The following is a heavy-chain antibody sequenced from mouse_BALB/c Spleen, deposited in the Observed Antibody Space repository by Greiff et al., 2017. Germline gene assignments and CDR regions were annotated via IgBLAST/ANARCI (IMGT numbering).Heavy chain of an antibody. CDR2: INSNGGST. D-gene: IGHD2-14*01. Sequence: EVQRVESGGGLVQPGGSLKLSCAASGFTFSSYGMSWVRQNPDKRLELVATINSNGGSTYYPDSVKGRFTISRDNAKNTLYLQMSSLKSEDTAMYYCARDGDRYDVGYYFDYWGQGTTLTVSS. V-gene: IGHV5-6-3*01. J-gene: IGHJ2*01. CDR3: ARDGDRYDVGYYFDY. CDR1: GFTFSSYG.